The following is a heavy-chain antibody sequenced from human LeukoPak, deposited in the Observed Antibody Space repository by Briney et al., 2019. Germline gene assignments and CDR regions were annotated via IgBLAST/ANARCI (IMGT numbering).Heavy chain of an antibody. V-gene: IGHV5-51*01. CDR3: ARHRLAVAGTVGGFDY. J-gene: IGHJ4*02. CDR1: GYRFTSYW. D-gene: IGHD6-19*01. Sequence: GESLKISCKGSGYRFTSYWIAWVRQMPGKGLEWMGIISPGDPDTTYSPSFQGHVTISADKSISTAYLQWSSLKASDTAMYYCARHRLAVAGTVGGFDYWGQGTLVTVSS. CDR2: ISPGDPDT.